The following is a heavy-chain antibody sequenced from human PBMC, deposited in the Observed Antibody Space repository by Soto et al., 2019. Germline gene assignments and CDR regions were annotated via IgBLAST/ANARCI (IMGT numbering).Heavy chain of an antibody. V-gene: IGHV4-30-4*01. Sequence: SETLSLTCTVAGGSISSGDYYWSWIRQPPGKGLEWIGYIYYSGSTYYNPSLKSRVTISVDTSKNQFSLKLSSVTAADTAVYYCARANRAIFGVVITNWFDPWGQGTLVTVSS. CDR2: IYYSGST. J-gene: IGHJ5*02. CDR1: GGSISSGDYY. CDR3: ARANRAIFGVVITNWFDP. D-gene: IGHD3-3*01.